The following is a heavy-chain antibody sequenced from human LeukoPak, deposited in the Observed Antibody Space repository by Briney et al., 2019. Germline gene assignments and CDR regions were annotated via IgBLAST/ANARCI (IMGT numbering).Heavy chain of an antibody. CDR1: GYTFNAYY. V-gene: IGHV1-2*02. CDR3: AGDGYNSRRFFDY. Sequence: ASVKVSCKASGYTFNAYYMHWVRQAPGQGLEWMGWINPNSGGSNYAQKFQGRVTMTSDTSINTAYMELSRLISDDTAVYYCAGDGYNSRRFFDYWGQGTLVTVSS. J-gene: IGHJ4*02. CDR2: INPNSGGS. D-gene: IGHD5-24*01.